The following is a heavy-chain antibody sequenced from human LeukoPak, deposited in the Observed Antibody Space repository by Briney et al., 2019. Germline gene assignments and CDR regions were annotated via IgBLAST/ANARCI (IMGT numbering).Heavy chain of an antibody. CDR3: ARDPFTQCCGGWTPYFDY. CDR2: INPNGGST. Sequence: ASVKVSCKTSGYTFTSYYMHWVRQAPGQGLEWVGIINPNGGSTSYAQKFQGRVTMTRDTSTSTVYMELSSLRSEDTAVYYCARDPFTQCCGGWTPYFDYWGQGTLVTVSS. CDR1: GYTFTSYY. D-gene: IGHD6-19*01. J-gene: IGHJ4*02. V-gene: IGHV1-46*01.